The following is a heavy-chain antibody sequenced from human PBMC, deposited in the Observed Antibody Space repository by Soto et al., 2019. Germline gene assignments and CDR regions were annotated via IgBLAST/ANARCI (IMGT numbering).Heavy chain of an antibody. J-gene: IGHJ4*02. CDR3: ARDQGSGYCSGGSRYYDY. CDR1: GYTFTSYG. D-gene: IGHD2-15*01. V-gene: IGHV1-18*01. CDR2: ISAYNGNT. Sequence: GASVKVSCKASGYTFTSYGISWVRPAPGQGVEWMGWISAYNGNTNYAQKLQGRVTMTTDTSTSTAYMELRSLRSDDTAVYYCARDQGSGYCSGGSRYYDYWGQGTLVTVSS.